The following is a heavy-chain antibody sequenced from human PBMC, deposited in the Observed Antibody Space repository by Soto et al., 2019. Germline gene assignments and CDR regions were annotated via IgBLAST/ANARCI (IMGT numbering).Heavy chain of an antibody. J-gene: IGHJ3*02. D-gene: IGHD3-22*01. Sequence: SETLSLTCTVSGGSISSYYWSWIRQPPGKGLEWIGYIYYSGSTNYNPSLKSRVTISVDTSKNQFSLKLSSVTAADTAVYYCARGRYYYDSSGWAFDIWGQGTMVTVSS. CDR2: IYYSGST. V-gene: IGHV4-59*01. CDR1: GGSISSYY. CDR3: ARGRYYYDSSGWAFDI.